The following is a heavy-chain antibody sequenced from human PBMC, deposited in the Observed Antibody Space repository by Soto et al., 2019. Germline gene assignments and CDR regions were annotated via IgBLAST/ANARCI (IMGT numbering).Heavy chain of an antibody. Sequence: GSLRLSCAASGFTFSSYAMSWVRQAPGKGLEWVSAISGSGGSTYYADSVKGRFTISRDNSKNTLYLQMNSLRAEDTAVYYWAKGTYYDILTGNNYYYYMDVWGKGTTVTVSS. CDR3: AKGTYYDILTGNNYYYYMDV. D-gene: IGHD3-9*01. J-gene: IGHJ6*03. V-gene: IGHV3-23*01. CDR1: GFTFSSYA. CDR2: ISGSGGST.